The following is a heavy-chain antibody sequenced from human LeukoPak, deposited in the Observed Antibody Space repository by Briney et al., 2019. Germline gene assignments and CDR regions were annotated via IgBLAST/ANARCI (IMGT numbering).Heavy chain of an antibody. CDR2: IYTSGTT. V-gene: IGHV4-4*07. Sequence: SETLSLTCTVSGGSISSYYWSWIRQPAGKGLEWIGRIYTSGTTNYNRSLKRRVTMSVDTSKNQFSLKLSSVTAADTAVYYCARAGAGIAAAGTLAFDIWGQGTMVTVSS. CDR1: GGSISSYY. J-gene: IGHJ3*02. CDR3: ARAGAGIAAAGTLAFDI. D-gene: IGHD6-13*01.